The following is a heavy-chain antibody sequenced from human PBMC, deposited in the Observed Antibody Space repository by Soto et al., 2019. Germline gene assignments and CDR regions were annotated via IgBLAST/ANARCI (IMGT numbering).Heavy chain of an antibody. J-gene: IGHJ4*02. CDR1: GWSFSGYY. V-gene: IGHV4-34*01. CDR2: INHSGST. D-gene: IGHD3-10*01. CDR3: ARGSGSGRVGNRFAPETRAFDY. Sequence: QVQLQQWGAGLLKPSETLSLTCAVYGWSFSGYYWSWIRQPPGKGLEWIGEINHSGSTNYNPSLKSRVTISVDTSKTQFSLKLSSVTAADTAVYYCARGSGSGRVGNRFAPETRAFDYWGQGTLVTVSS.